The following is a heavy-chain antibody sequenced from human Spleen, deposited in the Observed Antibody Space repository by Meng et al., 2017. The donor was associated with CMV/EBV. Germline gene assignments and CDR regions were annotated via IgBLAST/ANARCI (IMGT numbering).Heavy chain of an antibody. CDR3: ARDIGGGATPGFDF. Sequence: GGSLRLSCAASGFTFSGYEMYWVRQAPGKGLEWVSGINWNGGSTGYADSVKGRFTISRDNAKNSLFLQMNSLKVEDTAVYYCARDIGGGATPGFDFWGQGILVTVSS. J-gene: IGHJ4*02. V-gene: IGHV3-20*04. CDR1: GFTFSGYE. CDR2: INWNGGST. D-gene: IGHD1-26*01.